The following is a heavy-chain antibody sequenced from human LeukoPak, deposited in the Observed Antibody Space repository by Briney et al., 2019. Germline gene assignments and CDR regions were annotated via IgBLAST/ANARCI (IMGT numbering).Heavy chain of an antibody. D-gene: IGHD3-3*01. J-gene: IGHJ3*02. CDR1: GGSISSYY. Sequence: KSSETLSLTCTVSGGSISSYYWSWIRQPAGKGLEWIGRIYTSGSTNYNPSLKSRVTISVDKSKNQFSLKLSSVTAADTAVYYCARDQVFGVLHHDAFDIWGQGTMVTVSS. V-gene: IGHV4-4*07. CDR2: IYTSGST. CDR3: ARDQVFGVLHHDAFDI.